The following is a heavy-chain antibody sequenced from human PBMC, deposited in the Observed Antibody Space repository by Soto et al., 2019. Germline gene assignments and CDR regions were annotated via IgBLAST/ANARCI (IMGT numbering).Heavy chain of an antibody. CDR2: IYYSGST. J-gene: IGHJ4*02. V-gene: IGHV4-59*12. CDR3: ARGLITGSHYSGGWYYFDS. D-gene: IGHD6-19*01. Sequence: SETLSLTCTVFGGSISSYYWSWIRQPPGKGLEWIGYIYYSGSTNYNPSLKSRVTISVHTSNSQFSLELSSVTAADTAVYYCARGLITGSHYSGGWYYFDSWGQGTQVTVSS. CDR1: GGSISSYY.